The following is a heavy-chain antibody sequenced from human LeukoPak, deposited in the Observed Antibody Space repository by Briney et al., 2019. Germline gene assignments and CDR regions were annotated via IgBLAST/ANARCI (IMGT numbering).Heavy chain of an antibody. CDR2: ISGSGGST. V-gene: IGHV3-23*01. CDR1: GFTFSSFA. CDR3: ANRGKYCSSTSCLGSAQVDY. D-gene: IGHD2-2*01. J-gene: IGHJ4*02. Sequence: GGSLRLSCAASGFTFSSFAMTWVRQAPGKGLEWVSGISGSGGSTYYADSVKGRFTISRDNSKNTLYLQMNSLRAEDTAVYYCANRGKYCSSTSCLGSAQVDYWGQGTLVTVSS.